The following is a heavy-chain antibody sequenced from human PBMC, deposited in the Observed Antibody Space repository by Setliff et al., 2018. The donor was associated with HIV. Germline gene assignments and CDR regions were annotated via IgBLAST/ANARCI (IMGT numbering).Heavy chain of an antibody. J-gene: IGHJ3*02. D-gene: IGHD3-16*01. CDR1: GYSFNTYG. CDR2: ISAYNGKT. V-gene: IGHV1-18*01. CDR3: ARVGGVKGFDM. Sequence: ASVKVSCKTSGYSFNTYGIGWMRQAPGQGLEWMGWISAYNGKTNLAQKFQDRVTVTTETSTTTVYMELRSLRSDDTAVYYCARVGGVKGFDMWGQGTRVTVSS.